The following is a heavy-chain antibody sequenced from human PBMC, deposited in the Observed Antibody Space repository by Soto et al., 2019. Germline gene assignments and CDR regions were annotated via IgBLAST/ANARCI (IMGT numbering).Heavy chain of an antibody. V-gene: IGHV1-18*01. CDR1: GYTFTTYG. D-gene: IGHD1-7*01. CDR3: ARDRSTRTTGLTGMEV. CDR2: ITAYNDNI. J-gene: IGHJ6*01. Sequence: ASVKVSCKASGYTFTTYGISWVRQAPGQGPEWMGWITAYNDNIHYAQKFQGRVTMTTDTYTSTAYMELRSLRSDDTAFYYCARDRSTRTTGLTGMEVWGQGTTCNVSS.